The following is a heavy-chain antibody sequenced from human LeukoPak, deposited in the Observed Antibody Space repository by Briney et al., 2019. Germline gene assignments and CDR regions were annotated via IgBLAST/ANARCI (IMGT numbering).Heavy chain of an antibody. J-gene: IGHJ3*02. CDR3: ARQTYYYDSSGYAFDI. CDR2: IYYSGST. D-gene: IGHD3-22*01. CDR1: GGSVRISNYY. V-gene: IGHV4-39*07. Sequence: SETLSLTCTVSGGSVRISNYYWGWIGQPPGKGLEWIGSIYYSGSTYYNPSLKSRVTISVDTSKNQFSLKLSSVTAADTAVYYCARQTYYYDSSGYAFDIWGQGTMVTVSS.